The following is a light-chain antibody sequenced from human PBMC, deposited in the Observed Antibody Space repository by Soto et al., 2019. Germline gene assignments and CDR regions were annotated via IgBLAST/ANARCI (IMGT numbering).Light chain of an antibody. Sequence: IQLTQSPSSLSASVGDRVTITCRASQGISSALAWYQQKPGKAPKLLIYDASILESGVPSRFSGSGSGTDFTLTISSLQPDDFATYYCQQFNSPMHTFGGGTKVEIK. CDR2: DAS. CDR3: QQFNSPMHT. J-gene: IGKJ4*01. CDR1: QGISSA. V-gene: IGKV1-13*02.